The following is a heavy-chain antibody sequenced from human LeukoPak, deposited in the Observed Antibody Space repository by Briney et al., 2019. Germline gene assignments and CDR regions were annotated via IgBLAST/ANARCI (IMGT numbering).Heavy chain of an antibody. D-gene: IGHD3-22*01. V-gene: IGHV3-11*01. J-gene: IGHJ4*02. CDR2: ITNSGATT. Sequence: GGSLRLSCAASGFTFSDFYVSWIRQAPGKGLEWVSYITNSGATTYYPDSVKGRFTISRDNAKNSLYLQMNSLRAEDTAVYYCARSNYDDSSGYYDYWGQGTLVTVSS. CDR1: GFTFSDFY. CDR3: ARSNYDDSSGYYDY.